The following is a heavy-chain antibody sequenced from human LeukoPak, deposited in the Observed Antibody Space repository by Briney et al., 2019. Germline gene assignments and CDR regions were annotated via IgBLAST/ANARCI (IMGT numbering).Heavy chain of an antibody. CDR3: ARDGGQYQLLSYFDY. V-gene: IGHV3-30-3*01. J-gene: IGHJ4*02. D-gene: IGHD2-2*01. Sequence: GGSLRLSCAASGSTFSSYAMHWVRQAPGKGLEWVAVISYDGSNKYYADSVKGRFTISRDNSKNTLYLQMNSLRAEDTAVYYCARDGGQYQLLSYFDYWGQGTLVTVSS. CDR2: ISYDGSNK. CDR1: GSTFSSYA.